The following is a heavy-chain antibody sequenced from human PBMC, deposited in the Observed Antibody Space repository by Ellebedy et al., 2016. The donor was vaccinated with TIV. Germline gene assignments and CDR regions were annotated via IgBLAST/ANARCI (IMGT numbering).Heavy chain of an antibody. CDR2: IYHSGSA. CDR1: GGSISSSSYY. V-gene: IGHV4-39*01. Sequence: SETLSLTCTVSGGSISSSSYYWGWIRQPPGKGLEWIGSIYHSGSAYYNPSLKSRVTISVDTSKNQFSLKLSSVTAADTAVYYCARVLEDDYGDEGAFDIWGQGTMVTVSS. CDR3: ARVLEDDYGDEGAFDI. D-gene: IGHD4-17*01. J-gene: IGHJ3*02.